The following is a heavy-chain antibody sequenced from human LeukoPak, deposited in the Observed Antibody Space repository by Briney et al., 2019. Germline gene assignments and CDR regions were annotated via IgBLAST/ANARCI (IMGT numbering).Heavy chain of an antibody. Sequence: PSETLSLTCAVYGGSFSGYYWSWIRQPPGKGLEWIGEINHSGSTNYNPSLKSRVTISVDTSKNQFSLKLSSVTAADTAVYYCARGPDIQPRPYTVTTRGWFDPWGQGTLVTVSS. D-gene: IGHD4-17*01. J-gene: IGHJ5*02. CDR2: INHSGST. CDR3: ARGPDIQPRPYTVTTRGWFDP. CDR1: GGSFSGYY. V-gene: IGHV4-34*01.